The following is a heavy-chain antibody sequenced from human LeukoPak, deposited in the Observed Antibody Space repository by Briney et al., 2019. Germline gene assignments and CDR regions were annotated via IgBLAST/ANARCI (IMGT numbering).Heavy chain of an antibody. CDR3: AKDVSPSTTVNYYYYMDV. V-gene: IGHV3-30*04. CDR1: GFTFSSYA. D-gene: IGHD4-17*01. CDR2: ISYDGSNK. Sequence: GGSLRLSCAASGFTFSSYAMHWVRQAPGKGLEGVAVISYDGSNKYYADSVKGRFTISTDNSKNTLYLQMNSLRAEDTAVYYCAKDVSPSTTVNYYYYMDVWGKGPTVPVSS. J-gene: IGHJ6*03.